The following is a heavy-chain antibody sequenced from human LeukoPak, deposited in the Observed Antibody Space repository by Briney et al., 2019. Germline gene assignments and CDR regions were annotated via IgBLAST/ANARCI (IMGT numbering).Heavy chain of an antibody. CDR2: IGTGGDT. D-gene: IGHD6-19*01. CDR3: ARVVAVPGHQSLSYFYYGMDV. Sequence: GGSLRLSCAASGFAFSSYVLHWVRRAPGKGPEWVSAIGTGGDTYYADSVMGRFTISRDNAKKSLYLQMNSLIAEDMAVYYCARVVAVPGHQSLSYFYYGMDVWGQGTTVTVSS. V-gene: IGHV3-47*02. J-gene: IGHJ6*02. CDR1: GFAFSSYV.